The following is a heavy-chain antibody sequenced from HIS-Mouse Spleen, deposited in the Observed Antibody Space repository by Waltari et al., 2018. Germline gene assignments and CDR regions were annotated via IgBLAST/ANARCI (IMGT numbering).Heavy chain of an antibody. CDR1: GFTLSSYS. Sequence: EVQLVESGGGLVQPGGSLRLSCAASGFTLSSYSMNWVRQAPGKGLEWVSYISSSSSTIYYADSVKDRFTISRDNAKNSLYLQMNSLRAEDTAVYYCARDLGNWFDPWGQGTLVTVSS. J-gene: IGHJ5*02. V-gene: IGHV3-48*01. CDR2: ISSSSSTI. CDR3: ARDLGNWFDP.